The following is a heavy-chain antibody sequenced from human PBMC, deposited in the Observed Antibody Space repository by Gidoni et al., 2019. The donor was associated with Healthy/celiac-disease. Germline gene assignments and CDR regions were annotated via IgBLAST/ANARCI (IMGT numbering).Heavy chain of an antibody. Sequence: EVQLLASGGGLVQPGWSLRLSCAVSGSTFSSYAMSWFRQAPGKGLEWVSAISGSGGITYYADSVKGRFTISKDNSKNTLYLQMNSLRAEDTAVYYCATYGAPAHYYFDYWGQGTLVTVSS. J-gene: IGHJ4*02. CDR1: GSTFSSYA. V-gene: IGHV3-23*01. CDR3: ATYGAPAHYYFDY. CDR2: ISGSGGIT. D-gene: IGHD4-17*01.